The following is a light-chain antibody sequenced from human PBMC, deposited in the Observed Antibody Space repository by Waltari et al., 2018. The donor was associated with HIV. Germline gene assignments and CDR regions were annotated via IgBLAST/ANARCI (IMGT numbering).Light chain of an antibody. V-gene: IGKV1-8*01. CDR2: AAS. CDR3: QQYSTYPLT. CDR1: QDVDSH. Sequence: AIRMTQSPSSFSASTGDRVTITCRASQDVDSHLAWYQQKPGNAPKLLIFAASSLQVGVPSRFSGSGSGTNFTLTITCLQSDDLGTYYCQQYSTYPLTFGGGTKVEMK. J-gene: IGKJ4*01.